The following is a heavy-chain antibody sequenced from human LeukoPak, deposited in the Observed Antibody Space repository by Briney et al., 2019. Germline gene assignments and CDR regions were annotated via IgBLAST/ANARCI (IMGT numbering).Heavy chain of an antibody. J-gene: IGHJ6*02. CDR3: AREATTVTYYYYGMDV. D-gene: IGHD4-17*01. V-gene: IGHV1-69*04. CDR2: IIPILGIA. CDR1: GGTFSSYA. Sequence: ASVRVSCKASGGTFSSYAISRVRQAPGQELEWMGRIIPILGIANYAQKFQGRVTITADKSTSTAYMELSSLRSEDTAVYYCAREATTVTYYYYGMDVWGQGTTVTVSS.